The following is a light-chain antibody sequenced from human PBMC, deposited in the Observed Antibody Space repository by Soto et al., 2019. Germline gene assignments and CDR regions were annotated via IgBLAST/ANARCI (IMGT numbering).Light chain of an antibody. CDR3: QQYGSSLAWT. J-gene: IGKJ1*01. CDR1: QSVRSY. Sequence: DIVLPQSTATLSLSLGERATLSCRASQSVRSYLSWYQQQPGQAPSLLIYDASNRAPGIPARFSGSGSGTDFTLTISRLEPEDFAVYYCQQYGSSLAWTFGQGTKVDIK. V-gene: IGKV3-20*01. CDR2: DAS.